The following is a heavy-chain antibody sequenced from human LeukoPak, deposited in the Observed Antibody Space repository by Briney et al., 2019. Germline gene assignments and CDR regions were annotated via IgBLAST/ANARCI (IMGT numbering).Heavy chain of an antibody. D-gene: IGHD1-26*01. CDR2: IYYSGST. V-gene: IGHV4-39*01. CDR1: GGSISSSSYY. Sequence: PSETLSLTCTVSGGSISSSSYYWGWIRHPPGKGLEWIGSIYYSGSTYYNPSLKSRVTISVDTSKNQFSLKLSSVTAADTAVYYCASISRGVGATSRWFDPWGQGTLVTVSS. CDR3: ASISRGVGATSRWFDP. J-gene: IGHJ5*02.